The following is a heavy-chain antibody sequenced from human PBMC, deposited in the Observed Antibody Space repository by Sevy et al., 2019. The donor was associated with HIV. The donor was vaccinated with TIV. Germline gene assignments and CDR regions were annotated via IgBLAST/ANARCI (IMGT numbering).Heavy chain of an antibody. CDR2: VTSDGTT. D-gene: IGHD3-16*01. J-gene: IGHJ4*02. CDR3: AGGDTTMITDLDY. Sequence: GGSLRLSCAASGLTLTTTGMSWVRQAPGKGLEWVAGVTSDGTTYYADSVREGSTVSRDNSKNTLYLHLKSLKADDTAVFYCAGGDTTMITDLDYWGQGTLVTVSS. CDR1: GLTLTTTG. V-gene: IGHV3-23*01.